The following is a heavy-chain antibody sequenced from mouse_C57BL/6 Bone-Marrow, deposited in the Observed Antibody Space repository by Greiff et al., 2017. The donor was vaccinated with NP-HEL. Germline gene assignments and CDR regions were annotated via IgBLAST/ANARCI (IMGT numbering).Heavy chain of an antibody. Sequence: EVKVVESEGGLVQPGSSMKLSCTASGFTFSDYSMAWVRQVPEKGLEWVAHINYDGSSTYYLDSLKSRFIISRDNAKNILYLQMSSLKSEDTATYYCAREGGLRRRTYAMDYWGQGTAVTVSS. CDR1: GFTFSDYS. CDR3: AREGGLRRRTYAMDY. CDR2: INYDGSST. V-gene: IGHV5-16*01. D-gene: IGHD2-4*01. J-gene: IGHJ4*01.